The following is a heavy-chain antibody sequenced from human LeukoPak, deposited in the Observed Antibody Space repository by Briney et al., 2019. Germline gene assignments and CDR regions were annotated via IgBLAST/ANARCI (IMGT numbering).Heavy chain of an antibody. D-gene: IGHD2-2*03. CDR1: GYTFTGYY. Sequence: ASVKASCKASGYTFTGYYMHWVRQAPGQGLEWMGWINPNSGGTNYAQKFQGRVTMTRDTSISTAYMELSRLRSDDTAVYYCARLDIVVVPSWGQGTLVTVSS. CDR3: ARLDIVVVPS. CDR2: INPNSGGT. J-gene: IGHJ5*02. V-gene: IGHV1-2*02.